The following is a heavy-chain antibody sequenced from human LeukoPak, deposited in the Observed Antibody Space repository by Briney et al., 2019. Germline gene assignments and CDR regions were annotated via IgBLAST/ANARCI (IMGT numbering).Heavy chain of an antibody. V-gene: IGHV3-48*04. Sequence: GGSLRLSCAASGFTFSSYWMSWVRQAPGKGLEWVSYIISTGNTIYYADSVKGRFTISRENAKSSLYLQMNSLRAEDTAVYYCARDTLWSGSAPNAFDIWGQGTRVTVSS. CDR3: ARDTLWSGSAPNAFDI. CDR1: GFTFSSYW. CDR2: IISTGNTI. D-gene: IGHD1-26*01. J-gene: IGHJ3*02.